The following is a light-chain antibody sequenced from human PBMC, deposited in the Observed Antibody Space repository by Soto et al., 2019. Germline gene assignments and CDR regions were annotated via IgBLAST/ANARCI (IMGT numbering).Light chain of an antibody. Sequence: QSALTQPASVSGSPGQSITISCTGTSSDVGGYNYVAWYQQHPGKVSRLMIYEVSNRPSGVSNRFSGSKSGSTASLTISGLHAEDEADYYCISYTSSSTSYVFGTGTKVTVL. CDR2: EVS. CDR3: ISYTSSSTSYV. V-gene: IGLV2-14*01. J-gene: IGLJ1*01. CDR1: SSDVGGYNY.